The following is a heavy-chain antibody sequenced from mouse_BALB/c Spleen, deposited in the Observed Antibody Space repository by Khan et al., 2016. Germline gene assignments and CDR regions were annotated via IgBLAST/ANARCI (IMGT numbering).Heavy chain of an antibody. CDR1: GYSITSDYA. D-gene: IGHD1-1*01. CDR3: ARFYYGSSYWYFDV. J-gene: IGHJ1*01. CDR2: ISYSGST. V-gene: IGHV3-2*02. Sequence: EVQLQESGPGLVKPSQSLSLTCTVTGYSITSDYAWNWIRQFPGNKLEWMGYISYSGSTSYNPSLKSRISITRDTSKNQFFLQLNSVTTEDTATYYCARFYYGSSYWYFDVWVAGTTVTVSS.